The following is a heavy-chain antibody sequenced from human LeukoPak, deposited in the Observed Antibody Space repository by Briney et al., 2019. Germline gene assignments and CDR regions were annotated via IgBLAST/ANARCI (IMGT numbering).Heavy chain of an antibody. D-gene: IGHD3-3*01. CDR2: ISTGSSSI. J-gene: IGHJ6*02. Sequence: GGSLRLSCAVSGFTFSSYSMNWVRQAPGKGLEWVSYISTGSSSIYYADSVKGQFTFSRDNAKNSFSLQMNSLRAEDTAVYCCARGPCWTDFDYGMDVWGQGTTVTVSS. V-gene: IGHV3-48*01. CDR1: GFTFSSYS. CDR3: ARGPCWTDFDYGMDV.